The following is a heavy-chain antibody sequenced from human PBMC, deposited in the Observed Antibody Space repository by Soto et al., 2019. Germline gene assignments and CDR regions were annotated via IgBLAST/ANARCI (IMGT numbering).Heavy chain of an antibody. CDR3: ARRVAAAGTGYWFDP. Sequence: QVQLVQSGAEVKKPGASVKVSCKASGYTFTSYGISWVRQAPGQGLEWMGWISAYNGNTNYTQKLQGRVTMITDTSTSTGYMELRSLRSDDTAVYYCARRVAAAGTGYWFDPWGQGTLVTVSS. CDR2: ISAYNGNT. D-gene: IGHD6-13*01. V-gene: IGHV1-18*01. CDR1: GYTFTSYG. J-gene: IGHJ5*02.